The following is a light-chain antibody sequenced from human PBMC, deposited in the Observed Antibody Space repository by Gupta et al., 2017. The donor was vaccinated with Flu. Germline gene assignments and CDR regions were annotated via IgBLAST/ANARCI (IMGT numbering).Light chain of an antibody. CDR3: QQYGISKT. V-gene: IGKV3D-20*01. CDR1: QSVNSNY. Sequence: VLTQSPADLSLSVGDRAALSCGASQSVNSNYLAWYQQKPGLAPRLLIYETSRRATGIPDSFSGSGSGTEFTLSISRLEPEDFAVYYCQQYGISKTFGQGTRLEI. CDR2: ETS. J-gene: IGKJ2*01.